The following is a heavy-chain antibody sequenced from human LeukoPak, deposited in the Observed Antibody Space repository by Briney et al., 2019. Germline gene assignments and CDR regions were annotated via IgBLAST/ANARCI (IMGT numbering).Heavy chain of an antibody. V-gene: IGHV4-59*01. CDR3: ARGVPYYYDSSGYYAGYYFDY. CDR1: GGAISSYS. Sequence: SETLSLTCTVSGGAISSYSWSWIRQPPGKGLEWIGYIYYSGSTNYNPSLKSRVTISVDTSKNQFSLKLSSVTAADTAVYYCARGVPYYYDSSGYYAGYYFDYWGQGTLVTVSS. D-gene: IGHD3-22*01. CDR2: IYYSGST. J-gene: IGHJ4*02.